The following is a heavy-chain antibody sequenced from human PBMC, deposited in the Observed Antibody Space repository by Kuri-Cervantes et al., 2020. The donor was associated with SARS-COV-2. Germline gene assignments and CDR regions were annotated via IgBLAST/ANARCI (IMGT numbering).Heavy chain of an antibody. J-gene: IGHJ6*03. D-gene: IGHD3-3*01. CDR3: ARDRIENDFWSGYYSALSLYYYYMDV. Sequence: ASVKVSCKASGYTFTSYYMHWVRQAPGQGLEWMGIINPGGGSTSYAQKFQGRVTMTRDTSTSTVYMELRGLRSDDTAVYYCARDRIENDFWSGYYSALSLYYYYMDVWGKGTTVTVSS. CDR1: GYTFTSYY. CDR2: INPGGGST. V-gene: IGHV1-46*01.